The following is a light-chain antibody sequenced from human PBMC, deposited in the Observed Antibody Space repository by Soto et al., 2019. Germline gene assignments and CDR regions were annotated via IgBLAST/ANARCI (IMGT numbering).Light chain of an antibody. CDR2: DVY. CDR3: QPYGSSPT. Sequence: EIVLTQSPGTLSLSPGERATLSCRSSQSVSSNYLAWYQQKPDQAPRLVIYDVYGRATGIKDRFIGSGSGTNFTITISRLEPQDFAVYYCQPYGSSPTFGQGTKVEIK. J-gene: IGKJ1*01. CDR1: QSVSSNY. V-gene: IGKV3-20*01.